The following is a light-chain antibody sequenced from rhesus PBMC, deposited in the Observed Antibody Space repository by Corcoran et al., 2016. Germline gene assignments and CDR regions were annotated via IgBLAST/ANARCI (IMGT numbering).Light chain of an antibody. CDR2: EAS. J-gene: IGKJ3*01. CDR1: QGITND. Sequence: DIQMTQSPSSLSASVGDRVTITCRASQGITNDLAWYQQKPGEILKLLIYEASSLQSGIPSRFSGSRSWTDFTLTISSLQSEDFATYYCQHYYSTPFTFGPGTKLDIK. V-gene: IGKV1-25*01. CDR3: QHYYSTPFT.